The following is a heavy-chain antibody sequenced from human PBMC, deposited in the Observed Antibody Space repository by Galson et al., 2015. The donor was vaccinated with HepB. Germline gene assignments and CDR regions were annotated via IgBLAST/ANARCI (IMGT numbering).Heavy chain of an antibody. CDR3: ARADRGAYDV. Sequence: SLRLSCAASEFTLSTYWMGWVRQAPGKGLEWVASMNEDGSGKYYVDSVKGRFTLSRDSAKNSLDLQMSGLRVEDTAVYYCARADRGAYDVWGQGTMVTVSS. V-gene: IGHV3-7*01. J-gene: IGHJ3*01. CDR2: MNEDGSGK. CDR1: EFTLSTYW.